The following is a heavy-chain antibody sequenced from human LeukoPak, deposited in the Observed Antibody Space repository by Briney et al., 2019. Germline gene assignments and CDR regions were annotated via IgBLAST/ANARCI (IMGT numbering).Heavy chain of an antibody. J-gene: IGHJ5*02. Sequence: ASVKVSCKASGGTFSYYAISWVRQAPGQGLEWVGGIIPIFDTATYAQKFQGRVTITADDSSSTAYMELSSLRYEDTAVYYCAKSIPVADTSIWFDPWGQGTLVTVSS. CDR1: GGTFSYYA. D-gene: IGHD6-19*01. CDR3: AKSIPVADTSIWFDP. CDR2: IIPIFDTA. V-gene: IGHV1-69*13.